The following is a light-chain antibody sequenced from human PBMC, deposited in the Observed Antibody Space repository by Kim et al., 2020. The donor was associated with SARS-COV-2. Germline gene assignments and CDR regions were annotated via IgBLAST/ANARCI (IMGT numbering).Light chain of an antibody. J-gene: IGKJ1*01. V-gene: IGKV1-5*03. CDR2: RAS. CDR1: QSVSSY. Sequence: SAAVGDRVTIACRASQSVSSYLAWYQQKPGKAPKRLMHRASILETWVPSRFSGSGSGTEFTLTISSLQPDDFATYYCQQYNTYPTFGQGTKVDIK. CDR3: QQYNTYPT.